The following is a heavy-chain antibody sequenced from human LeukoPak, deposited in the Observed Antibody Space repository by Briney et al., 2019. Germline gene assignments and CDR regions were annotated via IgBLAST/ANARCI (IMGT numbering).Heavy chain of an antibody. J-gene: IGHJ4*02. V-gene: IGHV3-11*01. CDR2: ISSSGSTI. CDR1: GFTFSDYY. Sequence: PGGSLRLSCAASGFTFSDYYMSWIRQAPGKGLEWVSYISSSGSTIYYADSVKGRFTISRDNSKNTLYLQMNSLRAEDTAVYYCAKGDSTVTTEGNFDYWGQGTLVTVSS. CDR3: AKGDSTVTTEGNFDY. D-gene: IGHD4-17*01.